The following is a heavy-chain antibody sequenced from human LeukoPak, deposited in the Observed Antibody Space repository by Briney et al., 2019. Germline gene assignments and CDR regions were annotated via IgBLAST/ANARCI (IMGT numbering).Heavy chain of an antibody. CDR2: ISGSGERT. Sequence: GGSLRLSCAASGFTFSSYAMSWFRQAPGKGLEWVSAISGSGERTFYADSVKGRFAISRDNSKNTLYLQMSSLRAEDTAVYYCAKEVQAMVTFWFDPWGQGTLVTVSS. CDR3: AKEVQAMVTFWFDP. V-gene: IGHV3-23*01. J-gene: IGHJ5*02. CDR1: GFTFSSYA. D-gene: IGHD5-18*01.